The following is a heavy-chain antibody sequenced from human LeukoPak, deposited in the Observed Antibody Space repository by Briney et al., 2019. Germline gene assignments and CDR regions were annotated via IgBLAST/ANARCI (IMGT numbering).Heavy chain of an antibody. D-gene: IGHD2/OR15-2a*01. Sequence: GGSLRLSCAASGFTFSSYAMHWVRQAPSKGLEWVAVISYDGSNKYYADSVKGRFAISRDNSKNTLYLQMNSLRAEDTAVYYCASDLSTNDAFDIWGQGTMVTVSS. CDR2: ISYDGSNK. J-gene: IGHJ3*02. CDR3: ASDLSTNDAFDI. CDR1: GFTFSSYA. V-gene: IGHV3-30*09.